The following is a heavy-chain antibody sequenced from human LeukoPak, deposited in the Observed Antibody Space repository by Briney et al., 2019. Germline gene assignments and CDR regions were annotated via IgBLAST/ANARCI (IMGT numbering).Heavy chain of an antibody. V-gene: IGHV4-59*01. D-gene: IGHD2-15*01. CDR2: IYYSGST. CDR1: GGSISTYY. J-gene: IGHJ4*02. Sequence: SETLSLTCAVSGGSISTYYWSWIRQPPGKGLEWIGYIYYSGSTNYSPSLKSRVTISVDTSRNQFSLKLSSLTAADTAVYYCARSATLFDYWGQGTLVTVSS. CDR3: ARSATLFDY.